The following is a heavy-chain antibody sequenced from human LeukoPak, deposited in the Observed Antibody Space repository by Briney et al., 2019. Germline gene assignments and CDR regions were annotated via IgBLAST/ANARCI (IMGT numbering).Heavy chain of an antibody. J-gene: IGHJ4*02. D-gene: IGHD2-15*01. V-gene: IGHV4-38-2*01. CDR2: IYHSGST. Sequence: SETLSLTCGVSGYSISRGYYWGWIRKPPGKGLEWIGSIYHSGSTYYNPSLKGRVTISVDTSKNQLSLKLSSVTAADTAVYYCARVAVVAATPRYFDYWGQGTLVTVSS. CDR1: GYSISRGYY. CDR3: ARVAVVAATPRYFDY.